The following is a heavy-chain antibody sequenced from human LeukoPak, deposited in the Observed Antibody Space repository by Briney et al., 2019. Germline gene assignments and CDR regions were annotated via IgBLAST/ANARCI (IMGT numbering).Heavy chain of an antibody. CDR1: GFTFSSYG. CDR2: ISYDGSNK. V-gene: IGHV3-30*03. CDR3: ARLPAFCSSTACYYDY. Sequence: GRSLRLSCAASGFTFSSYGMHWVRQAPGKGLEWVAVISYDGSNKYYADSVKGRFTISRDNSKNTLYLQMNSRRAEDTGVYYCARLPAFCSSTACYYDYWGQGTLVTVSS. J-gene: IGHJ4*02. D-gene: IGHD2-2*01.